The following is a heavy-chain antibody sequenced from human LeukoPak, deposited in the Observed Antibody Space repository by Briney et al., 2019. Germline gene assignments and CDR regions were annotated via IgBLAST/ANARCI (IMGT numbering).Heavy chain of an antibody. CDR3: AKDKVSGVSGSYYSGYFDY. V-gene: IGHV3-43*01. Sequence: GGSLRLSCAASGFTFDDYTMHWVRQAPGKGLEGVSLISWYGGSTYYADSVKGRFTISRDNSKNSLYMQMNSLRTEDTALYYCAKDKVSGVSGSYYSGYFDYWGQGTLVTVSS. CDR1: GFTFDDYT. J-gene: IGHJ4*02. CDR2: ISWYGGST. D-gene: IGHD3-10*01.